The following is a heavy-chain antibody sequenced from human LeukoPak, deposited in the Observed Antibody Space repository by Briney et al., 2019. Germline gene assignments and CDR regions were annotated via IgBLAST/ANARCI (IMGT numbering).Heavy chain of an antibody. V-gene: IGHV3-33*06. Sequence: PGGSLRLSCAASGFSFSSYGMHWVRQAPGKGLEWVAVIWYDGSIKYYGDSVKGRFTISRDNSKNTLYPQMNSLSAEDTAVYYCAKSRGYYYEKSGPADYWGQGTLVTFSS. CDR3: AKSRGYYYEKSGPADY. CDR1: GFSFSSYG. CDR2: IWYDGSIK. D-gene: IGHD3-22*01. J-gene: IGHJ4*02.